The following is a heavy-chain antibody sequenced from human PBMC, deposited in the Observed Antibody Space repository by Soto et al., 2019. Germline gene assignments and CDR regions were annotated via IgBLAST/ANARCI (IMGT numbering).Heavy chain of an antibody. CDR1: GGTFSSYT. Sequence: QVQLVQSGAEVKKPGSSVKVSCKASGGTFSSYTISWVRQAPGQGLEWMGRIIPILGIANYAQKFQGRVTITADKPTRLACVELSSLRSDDTAVYYCARDRSSGNATHWGQGTLVTVSS. CDR2: IIPILGIA. V-gene: IGHV1-69*08. CDR3: ARDRSSGNATH. D-gene: IGHD3-3*01. J-gene: IGHJ4*02.